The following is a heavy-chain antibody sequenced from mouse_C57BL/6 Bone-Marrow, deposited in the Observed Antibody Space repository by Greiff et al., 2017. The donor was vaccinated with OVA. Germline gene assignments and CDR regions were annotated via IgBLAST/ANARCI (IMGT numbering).Heavy chain of an antibody. CDR1: GFTFSDFY. J-gene: IGHJ1*03. CDR3: ARDAGGNSVWYFDV. V-gene: IGHV7-1*01. Sequence: EVQLVESGGGLVQSGRSLRLSCATSGFTFSDFYMEWVRQAPGKGLEWIAASRNKANDYTTEYSASVKGRFIVSRDTSQSILYLQMNALRAEDTAIYYCARDAGGNSVWYFDVWGTGTTVTVSS. D-gene: IGHD2-1*01. CDR2: SRNKANDYTT.